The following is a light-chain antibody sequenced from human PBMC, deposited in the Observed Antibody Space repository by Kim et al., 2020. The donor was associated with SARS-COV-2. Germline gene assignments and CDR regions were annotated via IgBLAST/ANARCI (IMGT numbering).Light chain of an antibody. Sequence: DIQMTQSPSPLSASVGDRVTITCQASQDIRNYLNWYQQKPGKAPNLLIYHTSILEAGVPSRFSGSGSGTRFTLTISSLQPEDIATYYCQQYDDLPLTFGGGTKLEI. V-gene: IGKV1-33*01. J-gene: IGKJ4*01. CDR3: QQYDDLPLT. CDR1: QDIRNY. CDR2: HTS.